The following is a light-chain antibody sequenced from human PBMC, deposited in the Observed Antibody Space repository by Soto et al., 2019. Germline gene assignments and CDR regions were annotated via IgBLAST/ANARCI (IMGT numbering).Light chain of an antibody. Sequence: QPVLTQSPSASASLGASVKLTCTLSSGHSNYTIAWHQQQSEKGPRYLMKINSDGSHSKGDGIPDRFSGSSSGAARSLTICRLQSEDEADYCCQTGGDGIVVFGGGTQLTVL. J-gene: IGLJ2*01. CDR1: SGHSNYT. V-gene: IGLV4-69*01. CDR3: QTGGDGIVV. CDR2: INSDGSH.